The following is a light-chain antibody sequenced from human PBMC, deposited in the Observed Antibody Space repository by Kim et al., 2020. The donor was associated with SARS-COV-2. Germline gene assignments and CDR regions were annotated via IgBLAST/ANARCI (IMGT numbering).Light chain of an antibody. CDR3: QQSDSTPYT. Sequence: CASVGDRVTITCRASQSISSYLNWYQQRPGKAPELLIYAASSLQSGVPSRFSGSGSGTDFTLASSSLQPEDFATYKCQQSDSTPYTFGKGTKM. J-gene: IGKJ2*01. V-gene: IGKV1-39*01. CDR1: QSISSY. CDR2: AAS.